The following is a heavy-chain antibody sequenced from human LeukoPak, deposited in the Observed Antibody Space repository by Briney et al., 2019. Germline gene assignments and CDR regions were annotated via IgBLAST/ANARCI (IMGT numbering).Heavy chain of an antibody. Sequence: GGTLRLSCAASGFTFSSNGMSWVRQAPGKGLEWVSAISGSGGRTYYADSVKGRFTISRDNSKNTLYLQMNSLRAEDTAVYYCAKDGQYSSSSPFYFDYWGQGTLVTVSS. CDR3: AKDGQYSSSSPFYFDY. D-gene: IGHD6-6*01. CDR1: GFTFSSNG. J-gene: IGHJ4*02. V-gene: IGHV3-23*01. CDR2: ISGSGGRT.